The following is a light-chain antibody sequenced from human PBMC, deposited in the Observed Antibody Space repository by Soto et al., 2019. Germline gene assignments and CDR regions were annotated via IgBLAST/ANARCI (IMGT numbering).Light chain of an antibody. CDR1: QSVSSN. J-gene: IGKJ1*01. CDR3: QQYNNWPRT. Sequence: EIVMTQSPATLSVSPGEGATLSCRASQSVSSNLAWYQQKPGQAPRPLIYGASSRATGIPARFSGSGSGTEFTLTISSLQSEDSAVYFCQQYNNWPRTVGQGTKVDIK. CDR2: GAS. V-gene: IGKV3-15*01.